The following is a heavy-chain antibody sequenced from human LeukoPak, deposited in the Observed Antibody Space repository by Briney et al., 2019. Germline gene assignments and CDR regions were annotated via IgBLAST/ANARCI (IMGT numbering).Heavy chain of an antibody. CDR1: GGTFSSYA. Sequence: RASVKVSCKASGGTFSSYAISWVRQAPGQGLEWMGGIIPVFDTANYAQKFQGRVTITADESTSTAYMELSSLRSEDTAVYYCAREYHSGDLYYYYMDVWGKGTTVTVSS. D-gene: IGHD2-21*02. V-gene: IGHV1-69*13. CDR3: AREYHSGDLYYYYMDV. J-gene: IGHJ6*03. CDR2: IIPVFDTA.